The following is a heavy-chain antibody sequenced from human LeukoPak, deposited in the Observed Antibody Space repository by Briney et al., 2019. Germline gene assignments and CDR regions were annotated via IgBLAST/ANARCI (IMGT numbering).Heavy chain of an antibody. V-gene: IGHV3-72*01. J-gene: IGHJ4*02. CDR3: VRVVTTGSGWYHFDT. D-gene: IGHD6-13*01. Sequence: GGSLRLSCAVAGFTIIDHHVDWVRQAPGEGLEWVGRSSTTKPNSFTTQYAASVRGRFTISRDDSQNSLYLLLNSLKPEDTAVYFCVRVVTTGSGWYHFDTWGLGTLVTVSS. CDR2: SSTTKPNSFTT. CDR1: GFTIIDHH.